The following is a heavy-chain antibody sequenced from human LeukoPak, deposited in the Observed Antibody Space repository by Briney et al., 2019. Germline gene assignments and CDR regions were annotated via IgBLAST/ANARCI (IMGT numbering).Heavy chain of an antibody. CDR2: IYYSGST. V-gene: IGHV4-39*01. D-gene: IGHD1-26*01. J-gene: IGHJ4*02. CDR1: GGSISSSSYY. CDR3: ARQGSGNYLSPVNY. Sequence: SETLSLTCTASGGSISSSSYYWGWIRQPPGKGLEWIGTIYYSGSTYYSPSLKSRVTISVDTSKNQFSLKLSSVTAADTAVYYCARQGSGNYLSPVNYWGQGTLVTVSS.